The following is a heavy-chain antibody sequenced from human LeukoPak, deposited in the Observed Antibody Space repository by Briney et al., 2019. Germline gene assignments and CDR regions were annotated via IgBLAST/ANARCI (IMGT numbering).Heavy chain of an antibody. CDR2: IYYSGST. CDR3: ARVMVREVPHFEY. Sequence: SETLSLTCTVSGGSISSSSYYWGWIRQPPGKGLEWIGSIYYSGSTYYHPSLKSRVTISVDTSKNQFSLKLSSVTAADTAVYYCARVMVREVPHFEYWGQGALVAVSS. V-gene: IGHV4-39*01. J-gene: IGHJ4*02. CDR1: GGSISSSSYY. D-gene: IGHD3-10*01.